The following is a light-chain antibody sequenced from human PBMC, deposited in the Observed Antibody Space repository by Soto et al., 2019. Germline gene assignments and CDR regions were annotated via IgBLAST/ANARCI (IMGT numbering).Light chain of an antibody. Sequence: EIVMTQSPPTLSVSPGEGATLSCRPSQSVDKDLAWYRQKPGQAPSLLVYDASTRATGVPARFSGSGSGTEFTLTITSLQSEDFAVYFCHQYNQWPRTFGRGTKVDIK. CDR2: DAS. V-gene: IGKV3-15*01. CDR3: HQYNQWPRT. J-gene: IGKJ1*01. CDR1: QSVDKD.